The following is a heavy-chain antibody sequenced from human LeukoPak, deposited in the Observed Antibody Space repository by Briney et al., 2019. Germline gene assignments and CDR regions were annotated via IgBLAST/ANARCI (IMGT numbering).Heavy chain of an antibody. CDR2: INHSGST. Sequence: SETLSLTCAVYGGSFSGYYWSWIRQPPGKGLEWIGEINHSGSTNYNPSLKSRVTISVDTSKNQFSLKLSSVTAADTAVYYCARAGPRAFGVDAFDIWGQGTMVTVSS. V-gene: IGHV4-34*01. CDR3: ARAGPRAFGVDAFDI. J-gene: IGHJ3*02. CDR1: GGSFSGYY. D-gene: IGHD3-3*01.